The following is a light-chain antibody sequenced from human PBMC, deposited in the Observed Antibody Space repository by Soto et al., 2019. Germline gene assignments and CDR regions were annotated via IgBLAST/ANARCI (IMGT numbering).Light chain of an antibody. Sequence: EIVLTQSLASLSLSVGERATLSCRASQSVTRYLAWYQKKPGQAPRLLIYDASNRAAGVPARFSGSGSGTDFTLTISSLEPEDFAVYYCQQRSNWPPLTFGGGTKVEI. V-gene: IGKV3-11*01. CDR1: QSVTRY. J-gene: IGKJ4*01. CDR3: QQRSNWPPLT. CDR2: DAS.